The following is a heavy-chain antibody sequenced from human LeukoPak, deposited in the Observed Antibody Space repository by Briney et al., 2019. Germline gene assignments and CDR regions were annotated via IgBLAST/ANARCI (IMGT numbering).Heavy chain of an antibody. V-gene: IGHV3-21*01. CDR3: ARGEHKATITGLDS. Sequence: GGSLRLSCAASGFSFSDYYMHWVRQAPGKGLEWVSAISSSSSYMYYADSVQVRCTISRDNAENSVSLQMHGLRAGDTAVYFCARGEHKATITGLDSWGQGTLVTVSS. D-gene: IGHD5-24*01. J-gene: IGHJ4*02. CDR1: GFSFSDYY. CDR2: ISSSSSYM.